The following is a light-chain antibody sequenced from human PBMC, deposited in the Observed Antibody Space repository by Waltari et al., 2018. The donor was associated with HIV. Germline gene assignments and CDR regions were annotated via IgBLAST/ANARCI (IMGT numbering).Light chain of an antibody. J-gene: IGKJ2*01. V-gene: IGKV1-39*01. CDR2: GAS. CDR1: QTISRY. CDR3: QQSYGTPRT. Sequence: DIQMTQSPSSLSASVGDRVTMTCRASQTISRYLNWYQQKAGKAPQVLIHGASTLHSGAPSRFSGAGEGTDFTLTITSLKVEDSATYYCQQSYGTPRTFGPGTNLEI.